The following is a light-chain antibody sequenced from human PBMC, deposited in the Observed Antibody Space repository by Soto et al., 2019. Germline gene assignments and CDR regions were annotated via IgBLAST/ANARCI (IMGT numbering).Light chain of an antibody. CDR3: SSYTAGGTI. V-gene: IGLV2-14*01. CDR1: SRDVGGYNY. J-gene: IGLJ1*01. Sequence: QSALTQPASVSGSPGQSVTISCTGTSRDVGGYNYVSWYQQLPGKAPKLMISEVSNRPSGVSNRFSGSKSGNTASLTISGLQAEDEADYYCSSYTAGGTIFGTGTKVTV. CDR2: EVS.